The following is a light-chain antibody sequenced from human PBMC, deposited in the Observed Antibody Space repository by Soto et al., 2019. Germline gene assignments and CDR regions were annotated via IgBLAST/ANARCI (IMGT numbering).Light chain of an antibody. CDR3: QAWDSSTAVV. J-gene: IGLJ2*01. CDR2: QDT. Sequence: SYELTQPPSVSVSPGQTASITCSGDKLGDKYACWYQQKPGQSPVLVIYQDTSRASGIPERLSGSNSGNTATLTISGTQARDEAVYYCQAWDSSTAVVFGGGTKLTVL. CDR1: KLGDKY. V-gene: IGLV3-1*01.